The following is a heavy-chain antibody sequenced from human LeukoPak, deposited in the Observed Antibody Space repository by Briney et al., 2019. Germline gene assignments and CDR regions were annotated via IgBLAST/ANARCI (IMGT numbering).Heavy chain of an antibody. CDR3: ARGDDGPTHYFDY. CDR2: IDHSGST. V-gene: IGHV4-34*01. Sequence: SETLSLTCAVYGGSFSGFYWGWIRQPPGKGLEWIGEIDHSGSTTYNPSLKSRVTLAVDTSKNQFSLKLSSVTAADTAVYYCARGDDGPTHYFDYWGQGTLVSVSS. CDR1: GGSFSGFY. D-gene: IGHD4/OR15-4a*01. J-gene: IGHJ4*02.